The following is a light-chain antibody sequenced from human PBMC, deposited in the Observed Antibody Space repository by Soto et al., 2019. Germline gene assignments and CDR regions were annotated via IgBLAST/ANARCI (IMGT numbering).Light chain of an antibody. Sequence: IQMTQSPSTLSASVGDTVTVTCRASQGVSGWLAWYQQKPGEAPKLLIYDASAWPRGVPARFSGSGSGTKFTLTIASLQPEDFATYCCQQYETCSGTFGPGTKVEIK. CDR2: DAS. V-gene: IGKV1-5*01. J-gene: IGKJ3*01. CDR3: QQYETCSGT. CDR1: QGVSGW.